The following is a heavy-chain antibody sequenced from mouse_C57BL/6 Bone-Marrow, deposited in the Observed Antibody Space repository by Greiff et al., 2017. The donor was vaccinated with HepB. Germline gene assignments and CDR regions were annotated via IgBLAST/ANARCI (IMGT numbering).Heavy chain of an antibody. V-gene: IGHV1-82*01. J-gene: IGHJ4*01. CDR2: IYPGDGDT. D-gene: IGHD1-1*01. CDR3: ARKDAHYYGRGGMDY. Sequence: QVQLKESRPELVKPGASVKISCKASGYAFSSSWMNWVKQRPGKGLEWIGRIYPGDGDTNYNGKFKGKATLTADKSSSTAYMQLSSLTSEDSAVYFCARKDAHYYGRGGMDYWGQGTSVTVSS. CDR1: GYAFSSSW.